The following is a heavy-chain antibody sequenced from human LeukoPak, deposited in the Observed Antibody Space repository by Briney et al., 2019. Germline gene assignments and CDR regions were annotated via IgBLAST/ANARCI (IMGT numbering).Heavy chain of an antibody. CDR2: IHPSGML. D-gene: IGHD3-22*01. CDR1: WASFNTDDQY. Sequence: SETLSLTCTVSWASFNTDDQYWNWIRQRPGKGLEWIGSIHPSGMLYNNPSLESRVTMSRDTSKNQFSLNLNSVTAADTAVYFCSRGLDSRKLGYWGQGILVTVSS. J-gene: IGHJ4*02. V-gene: IGHV4-31*03. CDR3: SRGLDSRKLGY.